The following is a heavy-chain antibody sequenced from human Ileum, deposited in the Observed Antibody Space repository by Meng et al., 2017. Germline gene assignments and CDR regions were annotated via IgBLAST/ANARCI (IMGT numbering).Heavy chain of an antibody. V-gene: IGHV3-33*01. CDR2: IWYDGSKE. CDR3: TRCYGDWFSGDH. D-gene: IGHD3/OR15-3a*01. J-gene: IGHJ4*01. Sequence: QVQLVVSGGGVVPPGRSLRLSCATSGFTFTSHGLHWVRQAPGKGLEWVAVIWYDGSKEYYADSVKGRFTISRDDSKNTIYLQMNYLRAEDTAVYYCTRCYGDWFSGDHWGRGTLVTVSS. CDR1: GFTFTSHG.